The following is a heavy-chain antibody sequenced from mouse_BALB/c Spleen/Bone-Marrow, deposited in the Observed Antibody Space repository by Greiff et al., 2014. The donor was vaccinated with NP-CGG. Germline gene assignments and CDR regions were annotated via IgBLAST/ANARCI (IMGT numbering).Heavy chain of an antibody. CDR3: APYYYGSSQFAY. Sequence: GQLKDSGAELVKPGASVKLSCTASGFNIKDTYMHWGEQRPEQGLEGIGRIDPANGNTKYDPKFQGKATITADTSSNTAYLQLSSLTSEDTAVYYCAPYYYGSSQFAYWGQGTLVTVSA. J-gene: IGHJ3*01. CDR2: IDPANGNT. D-gene: IGHD1-1*01. CDR1: GFNIKDTY. V-gene: IGHV14-3*02.